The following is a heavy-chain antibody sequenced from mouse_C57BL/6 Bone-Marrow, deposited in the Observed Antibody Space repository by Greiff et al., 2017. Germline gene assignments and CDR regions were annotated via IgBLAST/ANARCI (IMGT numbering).Heavy chain of an antibody. CDR2: IWSGGST. CDR3: ARHITTVHYYAMDY. D-gene: IGHD1-1*01. V-gene: IGHV2-2*01. CDR1: GFSLTSYG. J-gene: IGHJ4*01. Sequence: VQLVESGPGLVLPSQSLSITCTVSGFSLTSYGVHWVRQSPGKGLEWLGVIWSGGSTDYNAAFISRLSISKDNSKSQVFFKMNSLQADDTAIYYCARHITTVHYYAMDYWGQGTSVTVSS.